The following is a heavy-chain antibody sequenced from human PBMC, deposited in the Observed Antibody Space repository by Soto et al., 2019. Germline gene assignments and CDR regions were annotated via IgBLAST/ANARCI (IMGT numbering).Heavy chain of an antibody. Sequence: GASVKVSCKTSGYAFPHYVINWVRQAPGHGLEWMGFSTHTGNTNYAQNFQGRVVLTMGTSITTVYMELRNLSPDNTAVYYCGKGRSGQIVIFYWGQGTPVTVSS. J-gene: IGHJ4*02. CDR3: GKGRSGQIVIFY. V-gene: IGHV1-18*01. CDR1: GYAFPHYV. D-gene: IGHD1-26*01. CDR2: STHTGNT.